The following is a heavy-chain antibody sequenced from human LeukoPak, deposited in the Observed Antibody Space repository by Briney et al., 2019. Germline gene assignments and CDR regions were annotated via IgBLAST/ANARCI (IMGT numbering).Heavy chain of an antibody. D-gene: IGHD3-16*01. V-gene: IGHV6-1*01. CDR1: GDSVSKNSVA. J-gene: IGHJ4*02. CDR2: TYYRSKWYN. CDR3: ARDWGDGAGYDY. Sequence: SQTQSLTCAISGDSVSKNSVAWNWIRQSPSRGLEWLGRTYYRSKWYNDYAVSVKSRITINPDTSKNQFSLHLKSVTPEDTAVYYCARDWGDGAGYDYWGQGTLVTDSP.